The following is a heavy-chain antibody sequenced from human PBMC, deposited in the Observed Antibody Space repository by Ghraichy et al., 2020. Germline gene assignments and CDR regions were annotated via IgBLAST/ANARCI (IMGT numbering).Heavy chain of an antibody. CDR3: TTISSRTFVEYYQH. J-gene: IGHJ1*01. Sequence: LTCAASGFSFSNVWMSWVRQAPGKGLEWVGRIKSKIDGGTIDYAAPVKGRFTISRDDSKTTLYLQMNSLNTEDTAVYYCTTISSRTFVEYYQHWGQGTLVSVSS. CDR1: GFSFSNVW. D-gene: IGHD2/OR15-2a*01. CDR2: IKSKIDGGTI. V-gene: IGHV3-15*01.